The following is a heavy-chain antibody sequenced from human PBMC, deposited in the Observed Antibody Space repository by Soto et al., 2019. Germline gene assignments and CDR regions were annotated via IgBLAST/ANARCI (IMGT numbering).Heavy chain of an antibody. CDR3: AMGGNYRHFDY. D-gene: IGHD1-7*01. J-gene: IGHJ4*02. CDR1: GGSVGSPTNY. CDR2: ISHTGTT. Sequence: QVQLQESGPGLVKPSETLSLTCTVSGGSVGSPTNYWSWIRQPPGKGLEWIGYISHTGTTNYNPSLKSRVTISLDTSKNQFSLRLTSVTAADTAVYFCAMGGNYRHFDYWGQGTLVVVSS. V-gene: IGHV4-61*01.